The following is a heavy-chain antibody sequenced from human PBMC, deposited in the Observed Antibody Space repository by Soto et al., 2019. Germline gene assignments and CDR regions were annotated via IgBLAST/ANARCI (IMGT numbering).Heavy chain of an antibody. D-gene: IGHD3-9*01. CDR3: ARGDILTGYYLGWFDP. CDR2: IYYSGST. V-gene: IGHV4-31*11. Sequence: SETPSLTCAVYCGSFSGYYWSWIRQHPGKGLEWIGYIYYSGSTYYNPSLKSRVTISVDTSKNQFSLKLSSVTAADTAAYYCARGDILTGYYLGWFDPWGQGTLVTVS. CDR1: CGSFSGYY. J-gene: IGHJ5*02.